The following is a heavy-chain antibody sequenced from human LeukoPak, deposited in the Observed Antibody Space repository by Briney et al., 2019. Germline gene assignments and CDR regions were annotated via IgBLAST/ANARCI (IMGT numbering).Heavy chain of an antibody. J-gene: IGHJ4*02. V-gene: IGHV3-9*01. Sequence: GRSLRLSCAASGFTFDDYAMHWVRQAPGKGLEWVSGISWNSGSTSYADSVKGRFTISRDNAKNTLYLQMNSLRAEDTAVYYCARDPTDSGSYDWGQGTLVTVSS. CDR3: ARDPTDSGSYD. D-gene: IGHD1-26*01. CDR1: GFTFDDYA. CDR2: ISWNSGST.